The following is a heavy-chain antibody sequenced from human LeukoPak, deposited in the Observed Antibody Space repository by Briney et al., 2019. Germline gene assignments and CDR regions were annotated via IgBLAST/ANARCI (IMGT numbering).Heavy chain of an antibody. CDR3: ARKSQSIYNWNDWARGSRFDY. CDR1: GGSFSGYY. CDR2: INHSGST. Sequence: KPSETLSLTCAVYGGSFSGYYWSWIRQPPGKGLEWIGEINHSGSTNYNPSLKSRVTISVDTSKNQFSLKLSSVTAADTAVYYCARKSQSIYNWNDWARGSRFDYWGQGTLVTVSS. V-gene: IGHV4-34*01. D-gene: IGHD1-20*01. J-gene: IGHJ4*02.